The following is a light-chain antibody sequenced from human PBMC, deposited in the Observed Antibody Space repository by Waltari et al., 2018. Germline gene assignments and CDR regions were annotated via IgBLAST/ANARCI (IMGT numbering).Light chain of an antibody. Sequence: QSVLTQPPSASGTPGQRVTISCSGSSSNIGTNSVNWYQQLPGTAPKLLIYGNNQRPTGVPDRFAGSKSGSSASLAISGLQSEDEADYYCAAWDDSLSGLVFGGGTKVTVL. CDR1: SSNIGTNS. V-gene: IGLV1-44*01. CDR3: AAWDDSLSGLV. J-gene: IGLJ3*02. CDR2: GNN.